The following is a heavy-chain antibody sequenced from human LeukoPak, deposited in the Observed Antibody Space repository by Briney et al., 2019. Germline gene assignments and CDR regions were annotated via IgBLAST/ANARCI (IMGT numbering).Heavy chain of an antibody. J-gene: IGHJ4*02. CDR3: AKGQHIVTTISQEGFEY. CDR2: IGSDGTKK. CDR1: GFTFINAW. V-gene: IGHV3-30*02. Sequence: GGSLRLSCAASGFTFINAWMSWVRQSPGKGLDWVAFIGSDGTKKYSADSVKGRFTISRDNSRNTLYLQMNSLKTEDTAVYYCAKGQHIVTTISQEGFEYWGQGTLVTVST. D-gene: IGHD5-12*01.